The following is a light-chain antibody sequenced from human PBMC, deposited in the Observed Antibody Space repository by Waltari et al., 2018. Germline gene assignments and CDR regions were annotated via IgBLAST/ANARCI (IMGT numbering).Light chain of an antibody. CDR1: SGDTGSYDR. J-gene: IGLJ2*01. V-gene: IGLV2-18*02. CDR2: EVI. CDR3: SSFTSSITVV. Sequence: QSALTQPPSVSGSPGQSVTISCSGTSGDTGSYDRVSWYQQPPGTPPKLIIYEVINRPSGVPDRFSGSNSGNTASLTISGLQAEDEADYYCSSFTSSITVVFGGGTKLTVL.